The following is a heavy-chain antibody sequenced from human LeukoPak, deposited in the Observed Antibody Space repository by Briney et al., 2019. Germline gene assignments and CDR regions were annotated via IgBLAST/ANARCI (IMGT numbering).Heavy chain of an antibody. CDR1: GFTFSSYA. Sequence: PGGSLRLSCAASGFTFSSYAMSWVRQAPGKGLEWVSAISGSGGSTYYADSVKGRFTISRDNSKNTLYLQMNRLRAEDTAVYYCAKDSRTEAAAGPSRFDYWGQGTLVTVSS. CDR3: AKDSRTEAAAGPSRFDY. D-gene: IGHD6-13*01. CDR2: ISGSGGST. J-gene: IGHJ4*02. V-gene: IGHV3-23*01.